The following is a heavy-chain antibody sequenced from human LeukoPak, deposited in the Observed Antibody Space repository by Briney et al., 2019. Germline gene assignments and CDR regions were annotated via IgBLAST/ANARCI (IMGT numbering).Heavy chain of an antibody. J-gene: IGHJ3*02. CDR1: GGSISSYY. Sequence: PSETLSLTCTVSGGSISSYYWSWIRQPPGKGLEWIGYIYYSGSTNYNPSLKSRVTISVDTSKNQFSLKLSSVTAADTAVYYCARGLVVPAVSAMLGHFDIWGQGTMVTVSS. D-gene: IGHD2-2*01. CDR2: IYYSGST. V-gene: IGHV4-59*01. CDR3: ARGLVVPAVSAMLGHFDI.